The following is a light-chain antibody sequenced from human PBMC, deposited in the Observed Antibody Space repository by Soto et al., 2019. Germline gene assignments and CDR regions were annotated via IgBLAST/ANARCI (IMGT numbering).Light chain of an antibody. CDR2: DIS. V-gene: IGKV3-15*01. CDR3: QQYNNWPS. CDR1: QTVSRN. Sequence: EIVLTQSPAILSLYPGERATLSCRASQTVSRNLAWYQQRPGQAPRLLIYDISNRATGVPARFSGSGSETEFTLTIRSLQSEDFAVYFCQQYNNWPSFGQGTRLEIK. J-gene: IGKJ5*01.